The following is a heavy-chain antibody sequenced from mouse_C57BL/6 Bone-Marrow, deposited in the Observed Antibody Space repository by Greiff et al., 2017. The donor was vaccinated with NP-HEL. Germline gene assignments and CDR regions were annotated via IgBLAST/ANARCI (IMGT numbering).Heavy chain of an antibody. Sequence: EVKLVESGGGLVQPKGSLTLSCAASGFSFNTYAMNWVRQAPGKGLEWVARIRSKSNNYATYYADSVKDRFTISRDDSESMLYLQMNNLKTEDTAMYYCVRRLLRGAYWGQGTLVTVSA. CDR2: IRSKSNNYAT. CDR3: VRRLLRGAY. D-gene: IGHD1-1*01. V-gene: IGHV10-1*01. CDR1: GFSFNTYA. J-gene: IGHJ3*01.